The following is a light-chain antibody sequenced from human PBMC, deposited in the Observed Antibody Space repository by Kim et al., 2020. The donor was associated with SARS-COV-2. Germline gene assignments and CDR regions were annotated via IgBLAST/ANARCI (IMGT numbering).Light chain of an antibody. Sequence: DIQMTQSPSSLSASVGDRITISCRASQDTGNYLAWFQQKPGKAPKSLIYAASYLHSGVPSKFSGSGSGTHFTLTISNLQPEDFAIYYCQQYYSYPWTFGQGTKVEIK. V-gene: IGKV1-16*02. CDR1: QDTGNY. CDR3: QQYYSYPWT. J-gene: IGKJ1*01. CDR2: AAS.